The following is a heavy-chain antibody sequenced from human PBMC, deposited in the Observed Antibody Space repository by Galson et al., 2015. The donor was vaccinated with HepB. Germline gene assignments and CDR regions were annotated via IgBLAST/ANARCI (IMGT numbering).Heavy chain of an antibody. J-gene: IGHJ5*02. D-gene: IGHD5-18*01. CDR1: GDTFNGYY. Sequence: SVGVSCQASGDTFNGYYMHWAGQAPGQGLEGMGGINPNSGGANYAQKFQGRVTMTRDTSISTAYMELSRLRSDDTAVYYCARDTAMVPDRLESGWFDPWGQGTLVTVSS. CDR2: INPNSGGA. V-gene: IGHV1-2*02. CDR3: ARDTAMVPDRLESGWFDP.